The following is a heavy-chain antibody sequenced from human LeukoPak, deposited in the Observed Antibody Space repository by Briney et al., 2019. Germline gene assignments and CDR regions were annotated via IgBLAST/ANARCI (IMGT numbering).Heavy chain of an antibody. CDR1: GGSISSGGYS. Sequence: NASQTLSLTCAVSGGSISSGGYSWSWIRQPPGKGLEWIGYIYHSGSTYYNPSLKSRVTISVDRSKNQFSLKLSSVTAADTAVYYCARDGSYGLAYFDYWGQGTLVTVSS. D-gene: IGHD1-26*01. J-gene: IGHJ4*02. V-gene: IGHV4-30-2*01. CDR2: IYHSGST. CDR3: ARDGSYGLAYFDY.